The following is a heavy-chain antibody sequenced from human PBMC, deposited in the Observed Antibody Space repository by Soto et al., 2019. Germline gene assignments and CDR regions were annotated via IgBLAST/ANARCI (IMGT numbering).Heavy chain of an antibody. D-gene: IGHD3-3*01. J-gene: IGHJ6*02. Sequence: GGSLRLSCAACGFTFSSYAMHWVRQAPGKGLEWVAVISYDGSNKYYADSVKGRFTISRDNSKNTLYLQMNSLRAEDTAVYYCARDIILYDFWSGYYRADGMDVWGQGTTVTVSS. V-gene: IGHV3-30-3*01. CDR3: ARDIILYDFWSGYYRADGMDV. CDR1: GFTFSSYA. CDR2: ISYDGSNK.